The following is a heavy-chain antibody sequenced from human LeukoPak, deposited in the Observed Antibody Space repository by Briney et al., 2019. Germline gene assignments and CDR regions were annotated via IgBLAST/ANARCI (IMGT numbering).Heavy chain of an antibody. Sequence: GGSLRLSCAASGFTFSSYGMHWVRQAPGKGLEWVANIKQDGSEKYYVDSVKGRFTISRDNAKNSLYLQMNSLRAEDTAVYYCARERLVVASSYYYGMDVWGQGTTVTVSS. CDR1: GFTFSSYG. CDR3: ARERLVVASSYYYGMDV. V-gene: IGHV3-7*01. J-gene: IGHJ6*02. CDR2: IKQDGSEK. D-gene: IGHD2-2*01.